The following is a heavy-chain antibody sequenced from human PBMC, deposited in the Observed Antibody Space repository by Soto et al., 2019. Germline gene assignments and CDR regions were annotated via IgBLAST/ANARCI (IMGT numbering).Heavy chain of an antibody. V-gene: IGHV2-26*01. CDR1: GFSLSNARMG. J-gene: IGHJ4*02. D-gene: IGHD3-22*01. CDR2: IFSNDEK. CDR3: ARINYSTYSYDSSRYYPDLDY. Sequence: QVTLKESGPVLVKPTETLTLTCTVSGFSLSNARMGVSWIRQPPGKALEWLAHIFSNDEKSYSTSLKSRLTISKSTSKSQVVLTMTNSDPGDTATYYCARINYSTYSYDSSRYYPDLDYWGQGTLVTVSS.